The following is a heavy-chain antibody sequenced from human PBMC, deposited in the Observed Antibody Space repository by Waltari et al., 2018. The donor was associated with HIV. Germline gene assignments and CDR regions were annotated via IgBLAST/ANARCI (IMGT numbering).Heavy chain of an antibody. V-gene: IGHV4-61*02. D-gene: IGHD3-10*01. CDR1: GGSISSGSYY. CDR3: ARSGGMNRNWFDP. J-gene: IGHJ5*02. Sequence: QVQLQESGPGLVKPSQTLSLTCTVSGGSISSGSYYWSWIRQPAGKGLEWIGRIYTSGSTNYNPSLKSRVTISVDTSKNQFSLKLSSVTAADTAVYYCARSGGMNRNWFDPWGQGTLVTVSS. CDR2: IYTSGST.